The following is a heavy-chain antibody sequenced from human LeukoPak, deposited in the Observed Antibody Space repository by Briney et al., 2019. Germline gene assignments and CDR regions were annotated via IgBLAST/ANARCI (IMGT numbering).Heavy chain of an antibody. CDR1: GFTLGDHW. CDR3: ASQIVGATPY. J-gene: IGHJ4*02. Sequence: GGSLRLSCAASGFTLGDHWVTWVRQPPGKVVEWVANIDLDGREKNYVDSVKGRFTISRDNAKNSVYLQMNSLRAEDTAVYYCASQIVGATPYWGQGTLVTVSS. V-gene: IGHV3-7*02. CDR2: IDLDGREK. D-gene: IGHD1-26*01.